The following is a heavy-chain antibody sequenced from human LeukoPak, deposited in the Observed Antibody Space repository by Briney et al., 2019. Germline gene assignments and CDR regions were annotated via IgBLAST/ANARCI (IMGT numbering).Heavy chain of an antibody. V-gene: IGHV3-23*01. J-gene: IGHJ4*02. D-gene: IGHD3-10*01. CDR1: GFTFSSYA. CDR2: ISGSGGST. CDR3: AKDAFGSYGSGGYWDY. Sequence: PGGSLRLSCAASGFTFSSYAMSWVRQAPGKGLEWVSAISGSGGSTYYADSVKGRFTISRDNSKHTLYLQMNSLRAAATAVYYCAKDAFGSYGSGGYWDYWGQGTLVTVSS.